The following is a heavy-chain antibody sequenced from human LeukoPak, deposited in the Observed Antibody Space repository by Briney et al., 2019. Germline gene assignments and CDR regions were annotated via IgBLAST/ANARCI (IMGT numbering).Heavy chain of an antibody. CDR2: FDPEDGET. CDR1: GYTLTELS. D-gene: IGHD3-9*01. V-gene: IGHV1-24*01. Sequence: ASVKVSCKVSGYTLTELSMHWVRQAPGKGLEWMGGFDPEDGETIYAQKFQGRVTMTEDTCTDTAYMELSSLRSEDTTVYYCATHHVQRYFDWQDYWGQGTLVTVSS. J-gene: IGHJ4*02. CDR3: ATHHVQRYFDWQDY.